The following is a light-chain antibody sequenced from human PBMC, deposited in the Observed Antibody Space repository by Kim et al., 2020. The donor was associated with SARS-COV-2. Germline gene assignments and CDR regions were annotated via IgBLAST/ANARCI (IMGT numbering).Light chain of an antibody. CDR1: IIGRDS. V-gene: IGLV3-21*04. CDR2: YDS. J-gene: IGLJ2*01. CDR3: QVWDSSGDHVV. Sequence: APGRTATITWGGDIIGRDSVHWYQQKPGRAPVLVIYYDSDRPSGIPERFAGSNSGNTATLTISRVEAGDEADYYCQVWDSSGDHVVFGGGTQLTVL.